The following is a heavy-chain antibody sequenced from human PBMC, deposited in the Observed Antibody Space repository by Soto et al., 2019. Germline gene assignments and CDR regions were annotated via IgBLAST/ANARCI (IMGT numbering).Heavy chain of an antibody. J-gene: IGHJ4*02. V-gene: IGHV4-39*07. CDR1: GGSISSSSYY. Sequence: SSETLSLTCTVSGGSISSSSYYWGWIRQPPGKGLEWIGSIYYSGSTYYNPSLKSRVTISVDTSKNQFSLKLSSVTAADTAVYYCARARPTYYDFWSGYYNFDYWGQGTLVTVSS. D-gene: IGHD3-3*01. CDR2: IYYSGST. CDR3: ARARPTYYDFWSGYYNFDY.